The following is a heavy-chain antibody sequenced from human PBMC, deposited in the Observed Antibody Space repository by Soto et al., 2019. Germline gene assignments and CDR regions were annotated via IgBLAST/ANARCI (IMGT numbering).Heavy chain of an antibody. CDR3: AKADSNYAGRFSYYYMDV. CDR2: ISAYNGNT. J-gene: IGHJ6*03. Sequence: ASVKVSCKASGYTFTSYGISWVRQAPGQGLEWMGWISAYNGNTNYAQKLQGRVTMTTDTSTSTAYMELRNLRSDDTAVYYCAKADSNYAGRFSYYYMDVWGTGTLVIVSS. CDR1: GYTFTSYG. D-gene: IGHD4-4*01. V-gene: IGHV1-18*01.